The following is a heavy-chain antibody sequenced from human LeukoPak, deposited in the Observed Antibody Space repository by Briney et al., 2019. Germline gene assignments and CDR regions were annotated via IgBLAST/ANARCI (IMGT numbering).Heavy chain of an antibody. V-gene: IGHV1-2*02. Sequence: ASVKVSCKASGYIFSGYYMHWVRQAPGQGLEWMGWINPNSGGADYAQNFQGRVTMTRDTSISTAYMELSRLRSDDTAVYYCAREFMNIFSVSDGSGYRTFDYWGQGTLVTVSS. CDR3: AREFMNIFSVSDGSGYRTFDY. D-gene: IGHD3-10*01. CDR1: GYIFSGYY. J-gene: IGHJ4*02. CDR2: INPNSGGA.